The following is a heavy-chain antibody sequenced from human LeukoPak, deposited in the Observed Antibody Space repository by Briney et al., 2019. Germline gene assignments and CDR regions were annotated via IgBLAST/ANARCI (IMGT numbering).Heavy chain of an antibody. CDR1: GFTFSTYW. D-gene: IGHD3-10*01. J-gene: IGHJ4*02. CDR3: ARVGGRGSIGGDC. V-gene: IGHV3-74*03. Sequence: GGSLRLSCAASGFTFSTYWMHWVRQAPGKGLVWVSRIKSDGSATTYADFVKGRFTVSTDNAKNTLYLQMSSARAEDTAMYFCARVGGRGSIGGDCWGQGTLVTVSS. CDR2: IKSDGSAT.